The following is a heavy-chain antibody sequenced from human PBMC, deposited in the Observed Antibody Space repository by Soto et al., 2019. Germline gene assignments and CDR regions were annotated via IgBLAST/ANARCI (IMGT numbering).Heavy chain of an antibody. CDR3: ARPTEGFAFDI. CDR2: VYSTGTT. CDR1: GGSISSSY. D-gene: IGHD4-17*01. Sequence: QVQLQESGPGLVKPSETLSLTCTVSGGSISSSYLTWIRQTPGKGLEWIGYVYSTGTTNSNPSLKSRVTKSVDTSKNQFSLKLSSVTAADTAVYYCARPTEGFAFDIWGQGTMVTVSS. J-gene: IGHJ3*02. V-gene: IGHV4-59*08.